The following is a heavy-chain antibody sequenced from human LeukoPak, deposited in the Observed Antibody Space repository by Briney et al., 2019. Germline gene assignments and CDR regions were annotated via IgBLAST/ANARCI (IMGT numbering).Heavy chain of an antibody. V-gene: IGHV3-21*01. D-gene: IGHD3-10*02. Sequence: GGSLRLSCAASGFTFMTYSMNWVRQAPGKGLEWVSSISSSSSSYIYYADSVKGRFTISRDNAKNSLYLQMNSLRAEDTAVYYCAELGITMIGGVWGKGTTVTISS. CDR2: ISSSSSSYI. CDR1: GFTFMTYS. CDR3: AELGITMIGGV. J-gene: IGHJ6*04.